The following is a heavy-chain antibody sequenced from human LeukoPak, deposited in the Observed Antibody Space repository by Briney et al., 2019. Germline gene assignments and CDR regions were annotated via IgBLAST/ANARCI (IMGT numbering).Heavy chain of an antibody. CDR3: ATEYYYDRSGYFNSGLDY. V-gene: IGHV3-23*01. J-gene: IGHJ4*02. CDR2: ISGSGGST. Sequence: AGSLRLSCAASGFTFSSYAMSWVRQAPGKGLEWVSAISGSGGSTYYANSVKGRFTISRDNSKNTLYLQMNSPRAEDTAVYYCATEYYYDRSGYFNSGLDYWGQGTLVTASS. D-gene: IGHD3-22*01. CDR1: GFTFSSYA.